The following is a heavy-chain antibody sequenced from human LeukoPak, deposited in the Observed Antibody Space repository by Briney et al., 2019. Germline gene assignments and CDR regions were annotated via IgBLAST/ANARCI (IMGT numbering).Heavy chain of an antibody. Sequence: GGSRRLSCAASKFTFSSDAMSWDRQAPRKGLEWVSTISGSGDNTHYADSVKGRFTISRDNSKNTVDLQMNSLRAEDTAVYYCAKDRRMAAAGTNYFDYWGQGTLVTVSS. J-gene: IGHJ4*02. CDR2: ISGSGDNT. CDR1: KFTFSSDA. V-gene: IGHV3-23*01. CDR3: AKDRRMAAAGTNYFDY. D-gene: IGHD6-13*01.